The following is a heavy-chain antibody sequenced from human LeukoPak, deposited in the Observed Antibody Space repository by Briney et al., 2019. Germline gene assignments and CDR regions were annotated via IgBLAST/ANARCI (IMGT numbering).Heavy chain of an antibody. V-gene: IGHV4-4*02. J-gene: IGHJ4*02. D-gene: IGHD3-3*01. CDR1: GGSISSSNW. CDR2: IYHSGST. Sequence: PSETLSLTCAVSGGSISSSNWWSWVRQPPGKGLEWIGEIYHSGSTNYNPSLKSRVTISVDKSKNQFSLKLSSVTAADTAVYYCARVYDFWSGPFDYWGQGTLVTVSS. CDR3: ARVYDFWSGPFDY.